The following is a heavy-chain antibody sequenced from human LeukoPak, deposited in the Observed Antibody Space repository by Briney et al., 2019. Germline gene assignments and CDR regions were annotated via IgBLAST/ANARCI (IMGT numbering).Heavy chain of an antibody. Sequence: QAGGSLRLSCVASGFTFRNYAMSWVRQSPGKGLEWISAISNDGVYTFHADSVKGRFTISRDNPKNTLYLQMNSLRAEDTAVYYCAKVGTAVGSDFIDYWGQGTLVTVSS. J-gene: IGHJ4*02. D-gene: IGHD6-13*01. V-gene: IGHV3-23*01. CDR3: AKVGTAVGSDFIDY. CDR1: GFTFRNYA. CDR2: ISNDGVYT.